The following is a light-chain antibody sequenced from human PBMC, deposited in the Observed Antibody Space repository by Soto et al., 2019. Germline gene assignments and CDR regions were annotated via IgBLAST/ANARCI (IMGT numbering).Light chain of an antibody. V-gene: IGKV1-39*01. CDR2: AAS. Sequence: IQMTQSPSSLSASVGDRVTITCRASQSISSYLNWYQQKPGKAPKLLIYAASSLQSGVPSRFSGSGSGTDFTLTISSLQPEDFATYYCQQSYSTLITFGQGTRPAI. CDR3: QQSYSTLIT. CDR1: QSISSY. J-gene: IGKJ5*01.